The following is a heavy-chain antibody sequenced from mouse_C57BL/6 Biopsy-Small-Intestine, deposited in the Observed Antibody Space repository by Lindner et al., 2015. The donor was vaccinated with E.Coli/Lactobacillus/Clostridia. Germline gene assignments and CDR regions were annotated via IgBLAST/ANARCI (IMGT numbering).Heavy chain of an antibody. CDR2: ISSGSNTI. CDR3: ARGNYGGDYFDD. CDR1: GFAFSDYG. J-gene: IGHJ2*01. V-gene: IGHV5-17*01. D-gene: IGHD1-1*02. Sequence: VQLQESGGDLVKPGGSLKLSCAASGFAFSDYGMHWVRQAPEKGLQWIAQISSGSNTIFYADTVKGRFTISRDNVKRTLFLQMTSLRSEDTAMYYCARGNYGGDYFDDWGQGTTLTVSS.